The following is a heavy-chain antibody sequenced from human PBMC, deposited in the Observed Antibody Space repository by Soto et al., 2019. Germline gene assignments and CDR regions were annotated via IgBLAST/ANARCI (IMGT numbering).Heavy chain of an antibody. CDR2: IYYSGST. J-gene: IGHJ4*02. CDR3: ARGTYSSGWSDYFDY. V-gene: IGHV4-31*03. Sequence: QVQLQESGPGLVKPSQTLSLTCTVSGGSISSGGSYWSWIRQHPGKGLEWIGYIYYSGSTYYNPSRKSRVTISVDTSKNQFSLKLRSVTAADTAVYYCARGTYSSGWSDYFDYWGQGTLVTVSS. CDR1: GGSISSGGSY. D-gene: IGHD6-19*01.